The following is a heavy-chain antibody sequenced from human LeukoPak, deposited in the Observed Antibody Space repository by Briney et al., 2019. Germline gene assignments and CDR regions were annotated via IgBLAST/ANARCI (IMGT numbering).Heavy chain of an antibody. J-gene: IGHJ4*02. CDR2: INSDGSST. D-gene: IGHD6-19*01. CDR3: AKDISSPYSSGWYVPRGPFDY. CDR1: GFTFSSYW. V-gene: IGHV3-74*01. Sequence: GGSLRLSCAASGFTFSSYWMHWVRQAPGKGLVWVSRINSDGSSTGYADSVKGRFTISRDNAKNTLYLQMNSLRAEDTAVYYCAKDISSPYSSGWYVPRGPFDYWGQGTLVTVSS.